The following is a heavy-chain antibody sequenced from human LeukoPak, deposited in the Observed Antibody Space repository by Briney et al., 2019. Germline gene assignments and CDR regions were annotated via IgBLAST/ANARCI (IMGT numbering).Heavy chain of an antibody. CDR3: ARREAVGSQVDY. CDR2: IDAITGGT. J-gene: IGHJ4*02. V-gene: IGHV1-2*02. CDR1: QYTFTRYY. Sequence: ASVKVSCKASQYTFTRYYMHWVRQAPGHGLEGRGWIDAITGGTNYAQKFQARVNMTRDTSISTAYMELSRLRSDDTAVYYCARREAVGSQVDYWGQGTLVTVSS. D-gene: IGHD6-19*01.